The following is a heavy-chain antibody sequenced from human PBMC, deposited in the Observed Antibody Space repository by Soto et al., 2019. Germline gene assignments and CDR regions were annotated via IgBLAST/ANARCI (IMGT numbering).Heavy chain of an antibody. D-gene: IGHD2-15*01. CDR2: IYYSGST. Sequence: PSETLSLTCTVSGGSISSYYWSWIRQPPGKGLEWIGYIYYSGSTNYYPSLKSRVTISVDTSKNQFSLKLSSVTAADTAVYYCARRYGGTFDYWGQGTLVTVSS. J-gene: IGHJ4*02. CDR1: GGSISSYY. V-gene: IGHV4-59*08. CDR3: ARRYGGTFDY.